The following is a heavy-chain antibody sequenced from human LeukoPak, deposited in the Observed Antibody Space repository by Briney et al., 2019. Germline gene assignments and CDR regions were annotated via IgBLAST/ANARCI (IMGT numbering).Heavy chain of an antibody. CDR1: GYTFTSYG. CDR3: ARDLRGWLHFDY. D-gene: IGHD3-10*01. V-gene: IGHV1-18*01. Sequence: ASVKVSCKASGYTFTSYGISWVRQAPGQGLEWMGWISAYNGNTNYAQKLQGRVTMTTDTSASTAYMELRSLRSDDTAVYYCARDLRGWLHFDYWGQGTLVTVSS. CDR2: ISAYNGNT. J-gene: IGHJ4*02.